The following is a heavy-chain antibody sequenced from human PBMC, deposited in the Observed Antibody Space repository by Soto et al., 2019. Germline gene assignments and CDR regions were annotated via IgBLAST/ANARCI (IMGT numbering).Heavy chain of an antibody. Sequence: QVQLVESGGGVVQPGRSLRLSCAASGFTFSSYGMHWVRQAPGKGLEWEAVISYDGSNKYYADSVKGRFTISRDNSKNTLYLQMNSLRAEDTAVYYCAKASIAAAGTDVRGDGYYYGMDVWGQGTTVTVSS. CDR3: AKASIAAAGTDVRGDGYYYGMDV. D-gene: IGHD6-13*01. J-gene: IGHJ6*02. CDR1: GFTFSSYG. CDR2: ISYDGSNK. V-gene: IGHV3-30*18.